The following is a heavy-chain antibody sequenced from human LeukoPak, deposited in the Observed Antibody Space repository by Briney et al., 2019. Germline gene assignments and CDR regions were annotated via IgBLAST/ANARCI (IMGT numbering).Heavy chain of an antibody. V-gene: IGHV1-2*02. CDR2: INPNSGDT. Sequence: ASVKVSCKASGYTFTGYYMHWVRQAPGQGLEWMGWINPNSGDTNYAQKFQGRVTMTRDTSISIAYMELSRLRSDDTAVYYCARGRGSYCFDYWGQGTLVTVSS. D-gene: IGHD1-26*01. CDR1: GYTFTGYY. J-gene: IGHJ4*02. CDR3: ARGRGSYCFDY.